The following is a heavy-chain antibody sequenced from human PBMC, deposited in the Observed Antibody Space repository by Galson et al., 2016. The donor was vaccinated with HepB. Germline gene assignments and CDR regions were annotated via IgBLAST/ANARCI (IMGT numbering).Heavy chain of an antibody. J-gene: IGHJ3*01. CDR1: GYRFANYW. V-gene: IGHV5-51*01. D-gene: IGHD2-21*02. Sequence: QSGAEVKKPGESLKISCKGSGYRFANYWIGWVRQMPGKGLESMGIVDPGNSEIRYSPSFQGQVTISTDKSITTVYLQWNSLKASDSAIYYCARHECRGSDCFSAYDFWGQGTVVTVSS. CDR2: VDPGNSEI. CDR3: ARHECRGSDCFSAYDF.